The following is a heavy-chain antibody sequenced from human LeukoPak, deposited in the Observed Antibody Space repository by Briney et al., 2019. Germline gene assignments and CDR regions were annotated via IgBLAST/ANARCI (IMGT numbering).Heavy chain of an antibody. CDR1: GFAVGSKY. CDR3: VRDSGSYRPIDY. J-gene: IGHJ4*02. CDR2: ISSSGSYI. V-gene: IGHV3-21*01. D-gene: IGHD1-26*01. Sequence: GGSLRLSCAASGFAVGSKYMSWVRQAPGKGLEWVSSISSSGSYIYYRDSVKGRFTISRDNAENSLYLEMNSLRVEDTAIYYCVRDSGSYRPIDYWGQGTLVTVSS.